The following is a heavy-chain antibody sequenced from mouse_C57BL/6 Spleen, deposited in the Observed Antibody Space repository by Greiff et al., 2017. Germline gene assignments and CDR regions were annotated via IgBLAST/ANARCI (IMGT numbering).Heavy chain of an antibody. CDR3: TRGNWAPGFAY. Sequence: EVQVVESGEGLVTPGGSLKLSCAASGFTFSSYAMSWVRQTPEKRLEWVAYISSGGDYIYYADTVKGRFTISRDNARNTLYLQMSSLKSEDTAMYYCTRGNWAPGFAYWGQGTLVTVSA. J-gene: IGHJ3*01. V-gene: IGHV5-9-1*02. CDR1: GFTFSSYA. CDR2: ISSGGDYI. D-gene: IGHD4-1*01.